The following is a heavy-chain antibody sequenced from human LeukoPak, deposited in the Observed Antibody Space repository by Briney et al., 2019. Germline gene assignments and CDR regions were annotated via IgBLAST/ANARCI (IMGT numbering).Heavy chain of an antibody. D-gene: IGHD5-18*01. V-gene: IGHV3-20*04. CDR3: AREAVGYSSDY. CDR1: GFTFDDYG. J-gene: IGHJ4*02. Sequence: PGGSLRLSCAASGFTFDDYGMSWVRQAPGKGLEWVSGINWNGGSTGYADSVKGRFTISRDNSKNTLYLQMNGLRVEDTAVYYCAREAVGYSSDYWGLGTLVTVSS. CDR2: INWNGGST.